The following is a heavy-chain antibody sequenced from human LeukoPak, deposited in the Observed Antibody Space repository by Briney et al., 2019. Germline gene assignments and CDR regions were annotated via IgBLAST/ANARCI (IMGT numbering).Heavy chain of an antibody. CDR3: ARGGQKITRNAFDI. V-gene: IGHV4-34*01. J-gene: IGHJ3*02. CDR2: INHSGST. CDR1: GGSFSGYY. D-gene: IGHD5-24*01. Sequence: ASETLCLTCAVYGGSFSGYYWTWIRQPPGKGLEWIGDINHSGSTSYNSSLKSRVTISVDTSKNQFSLKLSSVTAADTAVYYCARGGQKITRNAFDIWGQGTMVTVSS.